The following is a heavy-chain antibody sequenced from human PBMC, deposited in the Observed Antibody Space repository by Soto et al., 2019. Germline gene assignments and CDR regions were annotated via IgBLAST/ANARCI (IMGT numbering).Heavy chain of an antibody. V-gene: IGHV3-48*04. J-gene: IGHJ3*02. CDR1: GFTFSSYS. CDR2: ISSRSSTI. D-gene: IGHD6-19*01. CDR3: ARGLGNSGWYSTWDAFDI. Sequence: GGSLRLSCAASGFTFSSYSMNWVRQAPGKGLEWVSYISSRSSTIFYADSVKGRFTISRDNAKNSLYLQMNSLRAEDTAVYYCARGLGNSGWYSTWDAFDIWGQGTMVTVAS.